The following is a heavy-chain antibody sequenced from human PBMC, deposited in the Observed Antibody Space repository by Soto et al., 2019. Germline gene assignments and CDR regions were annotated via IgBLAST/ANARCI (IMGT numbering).Heavy chain of an antibody. V-gene: IGHV3-11*01. CDR2: ISSGAITI. J-gene: IGHJ4*02. Sequence: QVQLVESGGGLVKPGGSLRLSCAASGFTFSDYYMNWIRQAPVKGLEWVSYISSGAITIYYADSVKGRFTISRDNAKNSLYLQMNSLRAEDTAVYYCAGQYSSSSVEFWGQGTLVTVSS. D-gene: IGHD6-6*01. CDR3: AGQYSSSSVEF. CDR1: GFTFSDYY.